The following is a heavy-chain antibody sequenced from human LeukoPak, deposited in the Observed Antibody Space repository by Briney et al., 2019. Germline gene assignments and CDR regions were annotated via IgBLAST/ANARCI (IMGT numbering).Heavy chain of an antibody. CDR2: ISSSSSYI. V-gene: IGHV3-21*01. Sequence: PGGSLRLSCAASGFTFSSYSMNWVRQAPGKGLEWVSSISSSSSYIYYADSVKGRFTISRDNAKNSLYLQMNSLRAEDTAVYYCAXSXCSXXSCYRTXYXDYWGXXXXVTV. CDR1: GFTFSSYS. CDR3: AXSXCSXXSCYRTXYXDY. D-gene: IGHD2-2*01. J-gene: IGHJ4*02.